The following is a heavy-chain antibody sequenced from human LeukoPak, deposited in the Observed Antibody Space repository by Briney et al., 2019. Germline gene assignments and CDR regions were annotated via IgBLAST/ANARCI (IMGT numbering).Heavy chain of an antibody. V-gene: IGHV3-30*02. CDR2: IWYDGSDK. D-gene: IGHD5-12*01. Sequence: GGSLRLSCAVSGFIFSNYDMHWVRQAPGKGLEWVAVIWYDGSDKHYADSVQGRFTISRDNSKNSLYLQMNSLRAEDTAVYYCAKDHLRGYSGYDLDYWGQGTLVTVSS. CDR1: GFIFSNYD. CDR3: AKDHLRGYSGYDLDY. J-gene: IGHJ4*02.